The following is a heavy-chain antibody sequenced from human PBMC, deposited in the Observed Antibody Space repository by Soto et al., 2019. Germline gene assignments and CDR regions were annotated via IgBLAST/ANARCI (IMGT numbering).Heavy chain of an antibody. J-gene: IGHJ3*02. V-gene: IGHV1-8*01. CDR2: MNPNSGNT. CDR1: GYTFTSYD. CDR3: ARVRRGYSAAIYAFDI. Sequence: ASVKVSCKASGYTFTSYDINWVRQATGQGLEWMGWMNPNSGNTGYAQKFQGRVTMTRNTSISTAYMELSSLRSEDTAVYYCARVRRGYSAAIYAFDIWGQGTMVTVSS. D-gene: IGHD2-2*02.